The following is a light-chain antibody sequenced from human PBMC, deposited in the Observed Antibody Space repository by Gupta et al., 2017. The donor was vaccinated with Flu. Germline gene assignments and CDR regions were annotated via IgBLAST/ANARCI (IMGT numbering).Light chain of an antibody. CDR1: SDVGGHKY. J-gene: IGLJ3*02. CDR2: VVN. Sequence: SDVGGHKYDYWYQQQQDQAHKLIIYVVNNRPSGISSRFCGSKSGTTASLIISGLQAEDEASYYCHSYRNTPTPWVFGGGTELTVL. V-gene: IGLV2-14*03. CDR3: HSYRNTPTPWV.